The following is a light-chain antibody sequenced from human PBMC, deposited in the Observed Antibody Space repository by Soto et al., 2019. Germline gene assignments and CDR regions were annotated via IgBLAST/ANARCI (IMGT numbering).Light chain of an antibody. Sequence: DIVMTQSPDSLAVSLGERATINCKSSQSVFDNSNNKNYIAWFQQKPGQPPKLLIYWASARESGVPDRFSGSGSGTKLTLTISGLQAEDVAVYYCQQYYSTPQLTFGGGTKVELK. CDR1: QSVFDNSNNKNY. V-gene: IGKV4-1*01. CDR2: WAS. J-gene: IGKJ4*01. CDR3: QQYYSTPQLT.